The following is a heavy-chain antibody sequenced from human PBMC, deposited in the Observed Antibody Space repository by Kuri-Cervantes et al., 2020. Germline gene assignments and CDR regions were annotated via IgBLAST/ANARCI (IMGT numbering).Heavy chain of an antibody. Sequence: GESLKISCAASEFTFSDYYMSWIRQAPGKGLEWVSYISSSGSTIYYADSVKGRFTISRDNAKNSLYLQMNSLRAEDTAVYYCARDLERMLYYYYGMDVWGQGTTVTVSS. J-gene: IGHJ6*02. CDR2: ISSSGSTI. CDR3: ARDLERMLYYYYGMDV. CDR1: EFTFSDYY. V-gene: IGHV3-11*01. D-gene: IGHD1-1*01.